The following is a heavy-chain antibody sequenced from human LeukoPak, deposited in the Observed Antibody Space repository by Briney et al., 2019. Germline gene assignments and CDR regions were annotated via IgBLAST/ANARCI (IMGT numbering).Heavy chain of an antibody. D-gene: IGHD3-22*01. J-gene: IGHJ4*02. CDR1: GGSITSSSYY. V-gene: IGHV4-39*01. CDR2: IYFAGNT. CDR3: ARRYYSDSSGYHTHFDY. Sequence: SETLSLTCTVSGGSITSSSYYWGWIRQPPGKGLEWIGNIYFAGNTFYNPSLNSRVIISVDTSKNQFSLMLKSVTAADTAVYYCARRYYSDSSGYHTHFDYWGQGILVTVSS.